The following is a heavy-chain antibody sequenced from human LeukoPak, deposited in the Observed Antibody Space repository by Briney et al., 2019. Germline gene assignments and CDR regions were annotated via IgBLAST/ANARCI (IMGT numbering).Heavy chain of an antibody. V-gene: IGHV4-34*01. CDR1: GGSFSGYY. Sequence: SETLSLTCAVYGGSFSGYYWSWIRQPPGKGLEWIGEINHSGSTNYNPSLKSRVTISVDTSKNQFSPKLSSVTAADTAVYYCARGKTSAFCSSTSCYTWFDPWGQGTLVTLSS. CDR2: INHSGST. D-gene: IGHD2-2*02. CDR3: ARGKTSAFCSSTSCYTWFDP. J-gene: IGHJ5*02.